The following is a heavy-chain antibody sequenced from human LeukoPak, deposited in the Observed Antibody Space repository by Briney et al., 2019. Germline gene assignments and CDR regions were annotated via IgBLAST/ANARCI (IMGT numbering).Heavy chain of an antibody. V-gene: IGHV4-39*01. CDR3: ARRRSLSYSSSSGFDY. CDR2: IYYSGST. D-gene: IGHD6-6*01. J-gene: IGHJ4*02. CDR1: GGSISSSSYY. Sequence: SETLSLTCTGSGGSISSSSYYWGWIRQPPGKGLEWIGSIYYSGSTYYNPSLKSRVTISVDTSKNQFSLKLSSVTAADTAVYYCARRRSLSYSSSSGFDYWGQGTLVTVSS.